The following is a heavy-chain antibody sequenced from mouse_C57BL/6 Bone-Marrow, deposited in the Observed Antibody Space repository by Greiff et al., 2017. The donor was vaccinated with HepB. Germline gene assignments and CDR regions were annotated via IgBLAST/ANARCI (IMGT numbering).Heavy chain of an antibody. CDR2: INPSSGYT. V-gene: IGHV1-7*01. CDR3: ASLLCPWYFDV. Sequence: QVHVKQSGAELAKPGASVKLSCKASGYTFTSYWMHWVKQRPGQGLEWIGYINPSSGYTKYNQKFKDKATLTADKSSSTAYMQLNSLTYEDSAVYYCASLLCPWYFDVWGTGTTVTVSS. CDR1: GYTFTSYW. J-gene: IGHJ1*03. D-gene: IGHD2-10*01.